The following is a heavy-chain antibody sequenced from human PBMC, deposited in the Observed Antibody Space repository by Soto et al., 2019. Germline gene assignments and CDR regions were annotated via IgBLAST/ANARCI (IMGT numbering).Heavy chain of an antibody. CDR1: GFTFSSYG. D-gene: IGHD3-10*01. Sequence: PGGSLRLSCAASGFTFSSYGMHWVRQAPGKGLEWVAVISYDGSNKYYADSVKGRFTISRDNSKNTLYLQMNSLRAEDTAVYYCALMGNFDYWGQGTLVTVSS. V-gene: IGHV3-30*03. CDR3: ALMGNFDY. J-gene: IGHJ4*02. CDR2: ISYDGSNK.